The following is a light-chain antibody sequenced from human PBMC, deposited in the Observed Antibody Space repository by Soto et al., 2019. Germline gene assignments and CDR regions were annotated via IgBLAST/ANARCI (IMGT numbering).Light chain of an antibody. Sequence: QSVLTQPPSASGTPGQRVTISCSGSSSNIGKNAVNWYQQLPGTAPKLLIYSNNQRPSGVPDRFSGSKSGTSASLAISGLQSEYEADYYCAAWDDSLNGSYVFGPGTKLTVL. J-gene: IGLJ1*01. V-gene: IGLV1-44*01. CDR2: SNN. CDR3: AAWDDSLNGSYV. CDR1: SSNIGKNA.